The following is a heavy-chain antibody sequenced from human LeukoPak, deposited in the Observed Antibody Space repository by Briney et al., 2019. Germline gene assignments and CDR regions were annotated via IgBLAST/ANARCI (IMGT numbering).Heavy chain of an antibody. J-gene: IGHJ4*02. CDR3: ASLDTAAIRTGGY. CDR2: IKKSGSET. CDR1: GFPFSPDR. Sequence: GGSLRLSCAASGFPFSPDRMSWVRQAPGKGLEWVAMIKKSGSETHYVDSVKGRFTISRDSARNSLYLQMSSLKADDTAVYYCASLDTAAIRTGGYWGQGTLVTVSP. D-gene: IGHD5-18*01. V-gene: IGHV3-7*01.